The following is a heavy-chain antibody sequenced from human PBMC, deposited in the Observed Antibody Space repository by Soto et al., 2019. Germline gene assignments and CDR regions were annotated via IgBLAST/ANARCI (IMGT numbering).Heavy chain of an antibody. CDR3: ARSFSISGYSSS. Sequence: QVQLQQWGAGLLKPSETLSLTCAVYGGSFSGYYWSWIRQPPGKGLGWIGEINHSGGTNYNPSLKRRVTISVDTSKNQFSLKLSSVTAADTAVYYCARSFSISGYSSSWGQGTLVTVSS. V-gene: IGHV4-34*01. J-gene: IGHJ4*02. CDR2: INHSGGT. D-gene: IGHD6-13*01. CDR1: GGSFSGYY.